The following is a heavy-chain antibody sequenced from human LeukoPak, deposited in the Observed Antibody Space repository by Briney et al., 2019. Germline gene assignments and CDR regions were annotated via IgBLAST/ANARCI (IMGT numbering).Heavy chain of an antibody. Sequence: GASVKVSCKASGYIFTSYYMHWVRQAPGQGLEWMGWINPNTGRTNFAQKFQGRVAMMRATSITTFYMELNSLRSVDTAVYYCARSVSISPMFDYWGQGTLIPVSS. V-gene: IGHV1-2*02. CDR1: GYIFTSYY. J-gene: IGHJ4*02. D-gene: IGHD4-11*01. CDR3: ARSVSISPMFDY. CDR2: INPNTGRT.